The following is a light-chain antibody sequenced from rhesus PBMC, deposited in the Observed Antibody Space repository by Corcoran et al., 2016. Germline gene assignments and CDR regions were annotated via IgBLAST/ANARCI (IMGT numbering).Light chain of an antibody. CDR3: QHGYGTPFT. V-gene: IGKV1-74*01. CDR2: KAS. J-gene: IGKJ3*01. Sequence: DIQMTQSPSSLSASVVDRVTITCRASENVNNYLNWYQQKPGKAPKLLIYKASTLQSGGPSRFSGSGSGTDYTFTISSLQPEDVATYYCQHGYGTPFTFGPGTKLDIK. CDR1: ENVNNY.